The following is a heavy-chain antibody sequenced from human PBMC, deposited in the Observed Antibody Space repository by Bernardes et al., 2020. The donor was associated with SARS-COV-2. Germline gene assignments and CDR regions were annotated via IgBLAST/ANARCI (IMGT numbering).Heavy chain of an antibody. CDR1: GFTFSSYA. CDR2: ISGSGGST. D-gene: IGHD2-2*01. CDR3: AKAGCSTSCYLSYYGMDV. Sequence: GSLRLSCAASGFTFSSYAMSWVRQAPGKGLEWVSAISGSGGSTYYADSVKGRFTISRDNSKNTLYLQMNSLRAEDTAVYCCAKAGCSTSCYLSYYGMDVWGQGTTVTVSS. V-gene: IGHV3-23*01. J-gene: IGHJ6*02.